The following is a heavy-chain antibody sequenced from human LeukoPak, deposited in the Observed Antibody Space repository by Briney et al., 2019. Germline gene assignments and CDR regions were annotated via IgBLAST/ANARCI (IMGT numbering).Heavy chain of an antibody. V-gene: IGHV3-21*05. CDR1: GMTFSGSA. D-gene: IGHD1-26*01. J-gene: IGHJ4*02. CDR3: ASGMRVGPNI. CDR2: ISPDSTEI. Sequence: PGGSLRLSCVASGMTFSGSAMSWVRQAPGKGLEWVSYISPDSTEIYYADSVKGRFTISRDNAKNSLYLQMNSLRAEDTAVYYCASGMRVGPNIWGQGTLVTVSS.